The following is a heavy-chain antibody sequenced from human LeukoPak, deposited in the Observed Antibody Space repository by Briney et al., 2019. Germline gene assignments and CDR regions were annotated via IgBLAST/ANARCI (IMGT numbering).Heavy chain of an antibody. D-gene: IGHD3-22*01. J-gene: IGHJ4*02. V-gene: IGHV4-4*07. CDR3: AREGDGSYFGTVDF. CDR1: GGPISSYY. Sequence: SETLSLTCTVSGGPISSYYWTWIRQPAGKGLEWIGRIYSSGSINYNPSLKSRVTMSVDTSKNQLSLKLSSVTAADTAVYYCAREGDGSYFGTVDFWGQGTLVTVSS. CDR2: IYSSGSI.